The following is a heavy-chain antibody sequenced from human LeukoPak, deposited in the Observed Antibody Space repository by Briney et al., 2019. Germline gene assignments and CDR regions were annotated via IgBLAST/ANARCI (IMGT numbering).Heavy chain of an antibody. CDR1: GYTFTDYY. J-gene: IGHJ6*02. CDR3: ARVSIEVVVSGMNV. D-gene: IGHD2-15*01. CDR2: INPDSGGT. V-gene: IGHV1-2*02. Sequence: ASVKVSCKASGYTFTDYYIHWVRQAPGQGLEWMGWINPDSGGTNYAQKFQGRVTMTRDTSISTAYMDLYRLRSDDTAVYYCARVSIEVVVSGMNVWGQGTTLTVSS.